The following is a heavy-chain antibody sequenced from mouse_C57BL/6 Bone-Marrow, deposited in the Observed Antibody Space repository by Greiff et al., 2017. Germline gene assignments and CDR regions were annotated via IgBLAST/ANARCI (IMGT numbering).Heavy chain of an antibody. CDR3: ARSYTGGFAY. CDR2: INPGSGGT. CDR1: GYAFTNYL. Sequence: VQLQQSGAELVRPGTSVKVSCKASGYAFTNYLIEWVKQRPGQGLEWIGVINPGSGGTNYNEKFKGKATLTADKSSSTAYMQLSSLTSEDSAVYFCARSYTGGFAYWGQGTLVTVSA. J-gene: IGHJ3*01. V-gene: IGHV1-54*01. D-gene: IGHD1-1*01.